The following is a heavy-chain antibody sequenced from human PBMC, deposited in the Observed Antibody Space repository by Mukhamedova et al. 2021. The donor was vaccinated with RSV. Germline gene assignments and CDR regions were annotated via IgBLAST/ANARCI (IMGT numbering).Heavy chain of an antibody. V-gene: IGHV3-23*01. CDR2: ISDSGHNT. D-gene: IGHD1-26*01. CDR3: ATEVGATDH. J-gene: IGHJ4*02. Sequence: GLEWVSGISDSGHNTYYLDSVRGRFTISRDNSENTLYLHMNSLRVDDTAEYYCATEVGATDHWGQGTRVTVSS.